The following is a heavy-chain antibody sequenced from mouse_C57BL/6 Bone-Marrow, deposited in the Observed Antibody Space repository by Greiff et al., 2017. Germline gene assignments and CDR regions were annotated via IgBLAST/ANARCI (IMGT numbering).Heavy chain of an antibody. CDR3: ARAPGYYGFAY. CDR2: INPSTGGT. CDR1: GYSFTGYY. Sequence: VQLKQSGPELVKPGASVKISCKASGYSFTGYYMNWVKQSPEKSLEWIGEINPSTGGTTYNQKFKAKATLTVDKSSSTAYMQLKSLTSEDSAVYYCARAPGYYGFAYWGQGTLVTVSA. J-gene: IGHJ3*01. V-gene: IGHV1-42*01. D-gene: IGHD2-3*01.